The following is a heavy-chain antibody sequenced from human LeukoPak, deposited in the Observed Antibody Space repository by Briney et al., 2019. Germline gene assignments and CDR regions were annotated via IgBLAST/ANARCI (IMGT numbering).Heavy chain of an antibody. CDR1: GFTFSSYG. D-gene: IGHD2-2*01. CDR3: AKARLGYCISTTCPTDYDYYYYMDV. CDR2: IRYDGSNK. J-gene: IGHJ6*03. V-gene: IGHV3-30*02. Sequence: PGGSLRLSCAASGFTFSSYGMHWVRQAPGKGLEWVAFIRYDGSNKYYADSVKGRFTISRDNSKNTLYLQMNSLRAEDTAVYYCAKARLGYCISTTCPTDYDYYYYMDVWGKGTTVTVSS.